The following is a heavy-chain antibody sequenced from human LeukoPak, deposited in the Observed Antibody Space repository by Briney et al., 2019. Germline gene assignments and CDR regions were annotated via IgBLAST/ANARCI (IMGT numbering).Heavy chain of an antibody. CDR1: GFTFDDYA. Sequence: PGGSLRLSCAASGFTFDDYAMHWVRQAPGKGLEWVSGISWNSGSIGYADSVKGRFTISRDNAKNSLYLQMNSLRAEDTALYYCAKGSGSYRYYYYYGMDVWGQGTTVTVSS. D-gene: IGHD3-10*01. J-gene: IGHJ6*02. CDR2: ISWNSGSI. CDR3: AKGSGSYRYYYYYGMDV. V-gene: IGHV3-9*01.